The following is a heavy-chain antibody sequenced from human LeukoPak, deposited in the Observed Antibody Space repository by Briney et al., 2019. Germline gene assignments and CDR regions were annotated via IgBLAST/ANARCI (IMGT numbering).Heavy chain of an antibody. CDR2: IIPIFGTA. D-gene: IGHD6-19*01. Sequence: SVKVSCRASGGTFSSYAISWVRQAPGQGLEWMGGIIPIFGTANYAQKFQGRVTITADESTSTAYMELSSLRSEDTAVYYCARDTAVAGTRDLYYYGMDVWGQGTTVTVSS. V-gene: IGHV1-69*01. CDR1: GGTFSSYA. J-gene: IGHJ6*02. CDR3: ARDTAVAGTRDLYYYGMDV.